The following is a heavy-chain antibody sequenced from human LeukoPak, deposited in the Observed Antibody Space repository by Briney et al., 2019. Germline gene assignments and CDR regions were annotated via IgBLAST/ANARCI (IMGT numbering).Heavy chain of an antibody. J-gene: IGHJ4*02. CDR1: GGSISSSTYS. Sequence: KPSETLSLTCTVSGGSISSSTYSWGWIRQPPGKGLEWIGSIYRDGRSQYNPSLKSRVTMSVDTSKNQFSVKLSSGTAADTAVYYCARHDGSGRRIALDYWGQGTLVTVSS. CDR2: IYRDGRS. D-gene: IGHD6-19*01. CDR3: ARHDGSGRRIALDY. V-gene: IGHV4-39*01.